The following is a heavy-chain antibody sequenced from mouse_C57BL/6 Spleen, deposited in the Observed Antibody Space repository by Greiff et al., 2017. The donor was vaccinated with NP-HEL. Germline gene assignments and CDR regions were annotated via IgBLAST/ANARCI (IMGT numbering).Heavy chain of an antibody. CDR2: IHPNSGST. J-gene: IGHJ1*03. CDR1: GYTFTSYW. Sequence: QVQLQQPGAELVKPGASVKLSCKASGYTFTSYWMHWVKQRPGQGLEWIGMIHPNSGSTNYNEKFKSKATLTVDKSSSTAYMQLSSLTSEDSAVYYCARYTTDWYFDVWGTGTTVTVSS. D-gene: IGHD1-1*01. V-gene: IGHV1-64*01. CDR3: ARYTTDWYFDV.